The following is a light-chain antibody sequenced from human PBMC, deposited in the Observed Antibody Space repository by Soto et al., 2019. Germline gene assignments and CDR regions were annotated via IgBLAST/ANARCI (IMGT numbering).Light chain of an antibody. V-gene: IGKV3-15*01. Sequence: DIILTQSPDIVSVSPGEIATLSCRASRSVSTSLAWYQHKHGRAPSLLIYGASTRVTDIPARFSVSGSGTDFTLTINHLKSENFVVYYCQQYDASLPPVTFGGGTKVEI. CDR2: GAS. J-gene: IGKJ4*01. CDR1: RSVSTS. CDR3: QQYDASLPPVT.